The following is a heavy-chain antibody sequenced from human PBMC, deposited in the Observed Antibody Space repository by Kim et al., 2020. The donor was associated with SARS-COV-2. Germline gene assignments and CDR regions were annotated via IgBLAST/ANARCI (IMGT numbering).Heavy chain of an antibody. V-gene: IGHV3-30*18. CDR2: ISYDGSNK. D-gene: IGHD3-10*01. CDR3: AKDSWVRGEGWFDP. Sequence: GGSLRLSCAASGFTFSSYGMHWVRQAPGKGLEWVAVISYDGSNKYYADSVKGRFTISRDNSKNTLYLQMNSLRAEDTAVYYCAKDSWVRGEGWFDPWGQGTLVTVSS. J-gene: IGHJ5*02. CDR1: GFTFSSYG.